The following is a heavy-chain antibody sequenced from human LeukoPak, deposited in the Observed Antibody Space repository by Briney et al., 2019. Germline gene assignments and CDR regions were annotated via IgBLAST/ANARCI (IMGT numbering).Heavy chain of an antibody. CDR2: IYYSGIT. Sequence: PSETLSLTCSVSGGSISSRNSYWGWIRQPPGKGLEWIGTIYYSGITYYNPSLKSRVTISADTSKNQFSLKLTSVTAADTALYYCAKLTTNGGTYFHYWGQGTLVAVSS. CDR3: AKLTTNGGTYFHY. D-gene: IGHD1-14*01. V-gene: IGHV4-39*01. CDR1: GGSISSRNSY. J-gene: IGHJ4*02.